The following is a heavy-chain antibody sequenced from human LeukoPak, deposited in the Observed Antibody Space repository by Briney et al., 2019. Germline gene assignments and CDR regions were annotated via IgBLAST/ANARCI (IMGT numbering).Heavy chain of an antibody. V-gene: IGHV3-33*01. CDR1: RFTFRNHG. CDR3: ARDRSLRYFDY. CDR2: IWYDGSDT. J-gene: IGHJ4*02. Sequence: PGRSLRLSCAASRFTFRNHGMHWVRQAPGKGLEWVAVIWYDGSDTYYTDSVKGRFTISRDSSKNTLYLQMNSLRVEDTAVYYCARDRSLRYFDYWGQGTVVTVSS.